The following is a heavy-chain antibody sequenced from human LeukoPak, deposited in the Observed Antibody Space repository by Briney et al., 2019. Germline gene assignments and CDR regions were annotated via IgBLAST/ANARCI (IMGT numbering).Heavy chain of an antibody. CDR2: ISYDGSNK. CDR3: ARAFWSSSWYFGY. CDR1: GFTFSSYA. V-gene: IGHV3-30-3*01. Sequence: GGSLRLSCAASGFTFSSYAMHWVRQAPGKGLEWVAVISYDGSNKYYADSVKGRFTISRDNAKNSLYLQVNSLRVEDTAVYYCARAFWSSSWYFGYWGQGTSVTVSS. J-gene: IGHJ4*02. D-gene: IGHD6-13*01.